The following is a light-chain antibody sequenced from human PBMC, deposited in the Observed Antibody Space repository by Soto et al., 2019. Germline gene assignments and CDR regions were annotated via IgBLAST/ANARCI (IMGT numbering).Light chain of an antibody. CDR1: QGISSY. J-gene: IGKJ1*01. Sequence: AIRMTQSPSSFSASTGDRVTITCRASQGISSYLAWYQQKPGKAPKLLIYAASTLQSGVPSRFSGSGSGTEFTLTISSLQPDDFATYYCQQYSDSSGAFGQGTKVDI. CDR2: AAS. V-gene: IGKV1-8*01. CDR3: QQYSDSSGA.